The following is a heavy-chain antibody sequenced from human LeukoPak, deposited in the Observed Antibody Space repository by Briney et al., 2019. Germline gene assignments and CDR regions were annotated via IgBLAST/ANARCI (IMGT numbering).Heavy chain of an antibody. D-gene: IGHD3-10*01. CDR2: IYYSGST. J-gene: IGHJ4*02. CDR3: ARHGGHSFGELSYMFDY. V-gene: IGHV4-59*08. Sequence: SETLSLTCTVSGGSISSYYWSWIRQPPGKGLEWIGYIYYSGSTNYNPSLKSRVTISVDTSKSQFSLKLSSVTAADTAVYYCARHGGHSFGELSYMFDYWGQGTLVTVSS. CDR1: GGSISSYY.